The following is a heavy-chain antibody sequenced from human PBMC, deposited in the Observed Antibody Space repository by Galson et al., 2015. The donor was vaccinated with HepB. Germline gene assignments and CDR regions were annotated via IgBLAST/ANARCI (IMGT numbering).Heavy chain of an antibody. CDR3: AREALVKIPATYYFDY. CDR2: ISSSGRTI. V-gene: IGHV3-11*01. CDR1: GFTLSDYY. Sequence: SLRLSCAASGFTLSDYYMSWIRQAPGKGLEWVSYISSSGRTIYYADSVKGRFTISRDSSKNSLYLHMNSLRAEDTALYYCAREALVKIPATYYFDYWGQGAQVTVSS. J-gene: IGHJ4*02. D-gene: IGHD2-15*01.